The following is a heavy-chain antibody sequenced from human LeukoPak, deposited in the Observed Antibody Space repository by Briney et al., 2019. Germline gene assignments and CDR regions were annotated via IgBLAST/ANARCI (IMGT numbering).Heavy chain of an antibody. CDR1: GGSFSGYY. CDR3: ARGPNYGGNSKDFDY. CDR2: INHSGST. J-gene: IGHJ4*02. Sequence: MSSETPSLTCAVYGGSFSGYYWSWIRQPPGKGLEWIGEINHSGSTNYNPSLKSRVTISVDTSKNQFSLKLSSVTAADTAVYYCARGPNYGGNSKDFDYWGQGTLVTVSS. V-gene: IGHV4-34*01. D-gene: IGHD4-23*01.